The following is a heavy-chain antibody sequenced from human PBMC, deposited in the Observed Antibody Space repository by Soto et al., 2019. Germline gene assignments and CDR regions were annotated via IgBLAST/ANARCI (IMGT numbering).Heavy chain of an antibody. CDR1: GGSISSGDYY. CDR3: ALGRPTAPLLFDY. J-gene: IGHJ4*02. Sequence: PSETLSLTCTVSGGSISSGDYYWSWIRQPPGKGLEWIGYIYYSGSTYYNPSLKSRVTISVDTSKNQFSLKLSSVTAADTAVYYCALGRPTAPLLFDYWGQGTLVTVSS. CDR2: IYYSGST. D-gene: IGHD4-4*01. V-gene: IGHV4-30-4*01.